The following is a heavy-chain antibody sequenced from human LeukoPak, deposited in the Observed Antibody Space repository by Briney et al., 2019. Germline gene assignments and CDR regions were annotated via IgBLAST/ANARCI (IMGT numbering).Heavy chain of an antibody. CDR2: INPSGGRT. J-gene: IGHJ4*02. CDR1: GYTFTSYY. D-gene: IGHD6-13*01. Sequence: ASVKVSCKASGYTFTSYYMHWVRQAPGQGLEWMGIINPSGGRTRYAQKFQGRVTMTRDTSTSTVYMELSSLRSEDTAVYYCASLAAAGNFDYWGQGTLVTVSS. V-gene: IGHV1-46*01. CDR3: ASLAAAGNFDY.